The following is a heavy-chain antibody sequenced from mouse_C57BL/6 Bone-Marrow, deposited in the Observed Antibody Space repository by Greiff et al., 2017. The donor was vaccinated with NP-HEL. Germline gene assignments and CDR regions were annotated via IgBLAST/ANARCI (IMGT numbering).Heavy chain of an antibody. J-gene: IGHJ4*01. CDR2: INPSNGGT. V-gene: IGHV1-53*01. D-gene: IGHD2-4*01. Sequence: QVQLQQPGTELVKPGASVKLSCKASGYTFTSYWMHWVKQRPGQGLEWIGNINPSNGGTNYNEKFKSKATLTVDKSSSTGYMQLSSLTSEDSAVYYCARSNIYYDYDEAMDYWGQGTSVTVSS. CDR1: GYTFTSYW. CDR3: ARSNIYYDYDEAMDY.